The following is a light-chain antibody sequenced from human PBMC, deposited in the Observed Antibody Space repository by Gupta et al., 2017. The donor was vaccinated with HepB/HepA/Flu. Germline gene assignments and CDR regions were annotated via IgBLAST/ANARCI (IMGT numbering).Light chain of an antibody. CDR3: QEYDTYSRT. Sequence: DIQMAQSPSTLSASVGDRVTITCRASQSINTWMAWYQQKAGKAPNLLNCEASTLRTGVPSRFSGSGSGTEFTLTISGLPPDDFATYYCQEYDTYSRTFGQGTKVEIK. CDR1: QSINTW. V-gene: IGKV1-5*03. CDR2: EAS. J-gene: IGKJ1*01.